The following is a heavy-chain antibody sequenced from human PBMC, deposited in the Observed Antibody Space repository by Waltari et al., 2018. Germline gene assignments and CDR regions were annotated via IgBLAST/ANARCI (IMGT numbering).Heavy chain of an antibody. J-gene: IGHJ4*02. Sequence: QLRLQESGPGLVKPSGTLSLTCGVFGDSVSSSYWWSWVRQPPGKGLAWIGQVHGSGRSNSKPSCASRVTVSLDTSKNEISLRLSSATASDTAVYYCARDRGRGLYLDSWGPGTQVTVS. CDR1: GDSVSSSYW. V-gene: IGHV4-4*02. CDR3: ARDRGRGLYLDS. CDR2: VHGSGRS. D-gene: IGHD2-15*01.